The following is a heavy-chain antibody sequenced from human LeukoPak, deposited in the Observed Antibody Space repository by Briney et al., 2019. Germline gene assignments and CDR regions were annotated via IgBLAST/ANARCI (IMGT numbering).Heavy chain of an antibody. D-gene: IGHD1-26*01. J-gene: IGHJ4*02. CDR1: GFTVTTLA. CDR2: IGESDGRT. V-gene: IGHV3-23*01. Sequence: PGGSLRLSCAASGFTVTTLAMTWVRQAPGKGLEWVSVIGESDGRTYYADSVKGRFTISRDESKNTLYLQMNGLRAEDTAVYYCAKGPTDSCWEKLHDWGQGTLVTVSS. CDR3: AKGPTDSCWEKLHD.